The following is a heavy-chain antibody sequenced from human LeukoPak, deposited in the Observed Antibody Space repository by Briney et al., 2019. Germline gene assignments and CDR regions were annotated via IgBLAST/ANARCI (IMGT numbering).Heavy chain of an antibody. J-gene: IGHJ4*02. Sequence: GGSLRLSCVDSGITFSQYWMNWVRQAPGKGLKWGADMKHDGNEKHYVDSVEGRFTISRDKAKSSLYLQMNNLRAEDTAVYYCARVLGHSGYDLYDYWGQGTLVTVSS. V-gene: IGHV3-7*01. D-gene: IGHD5-12*01. CDR3: ARVLGHSGYDLYDY. CDR2: MKHDGNEK. CDR1: GITFSQYW.